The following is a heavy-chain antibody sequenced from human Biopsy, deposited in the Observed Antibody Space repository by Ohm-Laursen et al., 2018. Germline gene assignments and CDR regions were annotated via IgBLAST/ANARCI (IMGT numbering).Heavy chain of an antibody. CDR2: ISSSGATI. CDR3: ARARDDFVVVPAAFFDF. D-gene: IGHD2-15*01. V-gene: IGHV3-11*01. CDR1: GFTFSDHH. J-gene: IGHJ4*02. Sequence: SLRPSCSASGFTFSDHHMAWVRQAPGKGLEWLSYISSSGATIKYADSVKGRFTISRDNAKNSLYLRMNSLRAEDTAVYFCARARDDFVVVPAAFFDFWGQGTLVTVSS.